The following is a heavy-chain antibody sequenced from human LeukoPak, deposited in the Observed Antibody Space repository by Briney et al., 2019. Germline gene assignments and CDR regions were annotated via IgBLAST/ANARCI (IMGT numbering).Heavy chain of an antibody. Sequence: SETLSLTCTVSGGSISSGSYYWSWIRQPAGKGLEWIGRIYTSGSTNYNPSLKSRVTISVDTSKNQFSLKLSSVTAADTAVYYCARVRLRRGNFDYRGQGTLVTVSS. CDR1: GGSISSGSYY. D-gene: IGHD5-12*01. CDR3: ARVRLRRGNFDY. CDR2: IYTSGST. J-gene: IGHJ4*02. V-gene: IGHV4-61*02.